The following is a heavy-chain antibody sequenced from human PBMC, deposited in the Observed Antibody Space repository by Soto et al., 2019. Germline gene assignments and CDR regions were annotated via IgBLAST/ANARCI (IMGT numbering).Heavy chain of an antibody. V-gene: IGHV3-74*01. CDR2: INGDGSNT. CDR1: GFTFSLYW. D-gene: IGHD6-13*01. CDR3: TRDHYSSSWY. J-gene: IGHJ4*02. Sequence: EVQLVEPGGGLVQPGGSLRLSCAASGFTFSLYWRHWVRQAPGKGLVWVSRINGDGSNTFYADSVKGRFTIARDNAKNTLYLQMNSLGAEATAVYYCTRDHYSSSWYWGQGTLVTVSS.